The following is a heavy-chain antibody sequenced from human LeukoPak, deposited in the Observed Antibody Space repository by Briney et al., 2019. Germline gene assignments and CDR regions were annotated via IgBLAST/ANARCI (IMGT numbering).Heavy chain of an antibody. CDR1: GYTFTSYY. J-gene: IGHJ4*02. D-gene: IGHD6-19*01. CDR2: INPSGGST. V-gene: IGHV1-46*01. CDR3: ARAVVREGTFDY. Sequence: GASVKVSCKASGYTFTSYYMHWVRQAPGQGLEWMGIINPSGGSTSYAQKFQGRVTMTRDMSTSTVYMELSSLRSEDTAVYYCARAVVREGTFDYWGQGTLVTVSS.